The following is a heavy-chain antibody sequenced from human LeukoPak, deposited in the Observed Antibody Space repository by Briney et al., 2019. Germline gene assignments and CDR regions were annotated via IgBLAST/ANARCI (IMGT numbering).Heavy chain of an antibody. CDR3: ARDLQVLVQLEPGNAFDI. CDR2: IYTSGST. J-gene: IGHJ3*02. Sequence: TSETLSLTCTVSGGSISSYYWSWIRQPAGKGLEWIGRIYTSGSTNYNPPLKSRVTMSVDTSKNQFSLKLSSVTAADTAVYYCARDLQVLVQLEPGNAFDIWGQGTMVTVSS. CDR1: GGSISSYY. V-gene: IGHV4-4*07. D-gene: IGHD1-1*01.